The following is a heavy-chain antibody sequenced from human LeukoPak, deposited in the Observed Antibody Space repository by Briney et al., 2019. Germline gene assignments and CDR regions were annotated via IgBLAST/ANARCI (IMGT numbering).Heavy chain of an antibody. CDR1: GYTFTSYY. CDR2: INPSGGST. J-gene: IGHJ4*02. V-gene: IGHV1-46*01. Sequence: ASVKVSCKASGYTFTSYYMHWVRQAPGQGLEWMGIINPSGGSTSYAQKFQGRVTMTGDMSTSTVYMELSSLRSEDTAVYYCARDRGDGYNFGSFDYWGQGTLVTVSS. CDR3: ARDRGDGYNFGSFDY. D-gene: IGHD5-24*01.